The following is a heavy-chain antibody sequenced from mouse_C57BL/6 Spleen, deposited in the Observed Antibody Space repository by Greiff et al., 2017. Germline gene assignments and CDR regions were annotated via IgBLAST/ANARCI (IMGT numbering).Heavy chain of an antibody. D-gene: IGHD1-1*01. J-gene: IGHJ4*01. CDR2: INPNNGGT. CDR3: ARIYYGSSNAMDY. Sequence: VQLQQSGPELVKPGASVKIPCKASGYTFTDYNMDWVKQSHGKSLEWIGDINPNNGGTIYNQKFKGKATLTVDKSSSTAYMELRSLTSEDTAVYYCARIYYGSSNAMDYWGQGTSVTVSS. V-gene: IGHV1-18*01. CDR1: GYTFTDYN.